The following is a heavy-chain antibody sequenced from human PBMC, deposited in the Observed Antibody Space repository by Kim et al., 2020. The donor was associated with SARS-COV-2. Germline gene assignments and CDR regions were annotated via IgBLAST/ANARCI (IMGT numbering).Heavy chain of an antibody. V-gene: IGHV1-18*01. J-gene: IGHJ3*02. CDR3: ARDWARELQEGDAFDI. Sequence: KRQGRVTMTTDTSTSTAYMELRSLRSDDTAVYYCARDWARELQEGDAFDIWGQGTMVTVSS. D-gene: IGHD1-26*01.